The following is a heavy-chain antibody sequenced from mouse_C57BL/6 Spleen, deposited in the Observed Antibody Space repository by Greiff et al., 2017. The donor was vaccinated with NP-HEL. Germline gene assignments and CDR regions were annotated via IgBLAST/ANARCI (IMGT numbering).Heavy chain of an antibody. CDR2: ISSGSSTL. D-gene: IGHD2-4*01. V-gene: IGHV5-17*01. CDR1: GFTFSDYG. Sequence: EVHLVESGGGLVKPGGSLKLSCAASGFTFSDYGMHWVRQAPEKGLEWVAYISSGSSTLYYAATVKGRFTISRDNAKNTLFLQMTSLRSEDTAMYYCARGLLAYWGQGTLVTVSA. J-gene: IGHJ3*01. CDR3: ARGLLAY.